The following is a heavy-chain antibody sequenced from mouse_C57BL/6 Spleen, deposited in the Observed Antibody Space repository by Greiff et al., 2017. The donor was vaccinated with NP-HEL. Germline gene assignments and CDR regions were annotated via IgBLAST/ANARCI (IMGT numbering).Heavy chain of an antibody. V-gene: IGHV1-62-2*01. Sequence: QVQLKQSGAELVKPGASVKLSCKASGYTFTEYTIHWVKQRSGQGLEWIGWFYPGSGSIKYNEKFKDKATLTADKSSSTVYMELSRLTSEDSAVYFCARHAEWGYGYDPYYAMDYWGQGTSVTVSS. CDR3: ARHAEWGYGYDPYYAMDY. J-gene: IGHJ4*01. CDR1: GYTFTEYT. D-gene: IGHD2-2*01. CDR2: FYPGSGSI.